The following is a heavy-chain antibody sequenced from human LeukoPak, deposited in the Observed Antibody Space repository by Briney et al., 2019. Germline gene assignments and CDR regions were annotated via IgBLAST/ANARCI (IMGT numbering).Heavy chain of an antibody. CDR2: IYHTGSV. D-gene: IGHD3-3*01. J-gene: IGHJ4*02. Sequence: SGTLSLTCAVSGGSINSNYWWTWVRQSPGKGLEWIGEIYHTGSVNYNLSLESRVTISRDRSKNQFSLMLRSVTAADTAVYYCARHYDLWSGYNYWGQGLLVTVSS. V-gene: IGHV4-4*02. CDR3: ARHYDLWSGYNY. CDR1: GGSINSNYW.